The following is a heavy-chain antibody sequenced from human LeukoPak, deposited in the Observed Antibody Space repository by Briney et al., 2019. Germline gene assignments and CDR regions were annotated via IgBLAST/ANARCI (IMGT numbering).Heavy chain of an antibody. CDR1: GGSISSYY. J-gene: IGHJ6*03. CDR2: IYYSGST. D-gene: IGHD4-11*01. CDR3: ALGTVTTKLYYYYYMDV. V-gene: IGHV4-59*01. Sequence: PSETLSLTCTVSGGSISSYYWSWIRQPPGKGLEWIGYIYYSGSTNYNPSLKSRVTISVDTSKNQFSLKLSSVTAADTAVYYCALGTVTTKLYYYYYMDVWGKGTTVTVSS.